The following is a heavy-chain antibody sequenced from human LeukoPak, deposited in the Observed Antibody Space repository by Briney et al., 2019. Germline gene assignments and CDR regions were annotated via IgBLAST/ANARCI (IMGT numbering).Heavy chain of an antibody. J-gene: IGHJ4*02. CDR1: GGSISSGSYY. CDR2: IYTSGST. Sequence: SETLSLTCTVSGGSISSGSYYWSWIRQPAGKGLEWIGRIYTSGSTNYNPSLKSRVTISVDTSKNQFSLKLSSVTAADTAVYYCASGLYYYDSSGYYTFDYWGQGTLVTVSS. V-gene: IGHV4-61*02. CDR3: ASGLYYYDSSGYYTFDY. D-gene: IGHD3-22*01.